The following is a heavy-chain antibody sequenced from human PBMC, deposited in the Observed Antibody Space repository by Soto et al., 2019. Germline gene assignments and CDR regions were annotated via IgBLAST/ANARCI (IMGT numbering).Heavy chain of an antibody. CDR3: ARDQAGATVFDY. D-gene: IGHD1-26*01. Sequence: GASVKVSCKASGYTFTSYYMHWVRQAPGQGLEWMGIINPSGGSTSYAQKFQSRVTMTRDTSTSTVYMELSSLRSEDTAVYYCARDQAGATVFDYWGQGTLVTVSS. CDR1: GYTFTSYY. CDR2: INPSGGST. J-gene: IGHJ4*02. V-gene: IGHV1-46*01.